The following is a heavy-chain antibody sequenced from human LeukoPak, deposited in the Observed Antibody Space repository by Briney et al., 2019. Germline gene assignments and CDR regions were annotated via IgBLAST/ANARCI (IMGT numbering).Heavy chain of an antibody. CDR2: ISRGSSDI. D-gene: IGHD1-26*01. CDR1: GFTFSSNS. Sequence: GGSVTLSRAACGFTFSSNSMNRLRQAPGKGMECVSYISRGSSDIYYADSVKGRFTISRDNAKNALYLQMNSLRDEDTAVYYCARDLGGNYHNYFDYWGQGTLVTVSS. V-gene: IGHV3-48*02. J-gene: IGHJ4*02. CDR3: ARDLGGNYHNYFDY.